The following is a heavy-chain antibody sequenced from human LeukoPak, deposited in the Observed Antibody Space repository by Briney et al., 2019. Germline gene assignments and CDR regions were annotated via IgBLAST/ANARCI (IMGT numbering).Heavy chain of an antibody. V-gene: IGHV1-46*01. CDR3: PRVSWSYDCSGYELEY. Sequence: ASVKVSCKAAGYTFTSYHIHWVRQALGQGLEWMGIINPNGGRTSYAQKFQGRVSRTREMSTSTVYIEVSSLRSEDTDMYYCPRVSWSYDCSGYELEYWGQGTLVTVSS. CDR2: INPNGGRT. CDR1: GYTFTSYH. D-gene: IGHD3-22*01. J-gene: IGHJ4*02.